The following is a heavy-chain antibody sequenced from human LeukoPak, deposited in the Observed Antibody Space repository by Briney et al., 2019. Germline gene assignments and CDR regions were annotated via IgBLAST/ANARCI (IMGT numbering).Heavy chain of an antibody. CDR2: IYYTGST. D-gene: IGHD6-19*01. J-gene: IGHJ4*02. CDR3: ARGSRERYSSGPRAFFFDY. Sequence: SETLSLTCTVSGGSINSYYWSWIRQPPGKGLEWIGYIYYTGSTNYNPSLKSRVTISVDTSKNQFSLKLSSVTAADTAVYYCARGSRERYSSGPRAFFFDYWGQGTLVTVSS. CDR1: GGSINSYY. V-gene: IGHV4-59*12.